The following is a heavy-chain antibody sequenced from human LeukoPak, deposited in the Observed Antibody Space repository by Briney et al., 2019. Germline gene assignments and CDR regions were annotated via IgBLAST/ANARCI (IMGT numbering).Heavy chain of an antibody. CDR2: IEQDGSEK. J-gene: IGHJ4*02. V-gene: IGHV3-7*01. Sequence: RSGGSLRLSCAASGFSFSSYWMSWVRQAPGKGLEWVANIEQDGSEKYFVDSVKGRFTISRDNAKSSLYLQMNSLRAEDTAVYYCARHSGWTRVDFDYWGQGTLVTVSS. CDR1: GFSFSSYW. D-gene: IGHD5-12*01. CDR3: ARHSGWTRVDFDY.